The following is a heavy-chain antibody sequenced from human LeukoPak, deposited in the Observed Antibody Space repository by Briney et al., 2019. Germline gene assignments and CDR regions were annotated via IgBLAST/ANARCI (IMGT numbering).Heavy chain of an antibody. CDR1: GYTFTSYG. V-gene: IGHV1-18*01. CDR2: ISAYNGNT. J-gene: IGHJ3*02. CDR3: ARDQARFSEWLNAFDI. Sequence: GASVKVSCKASGYTFTSYGISWVRQAPGQGLEWMGWISAYNGNTNYAQKLQGRVTMTTDTSTSTAYMELRSLRSDDTAVYYCARDQARFSEWLNAFDIWGQGTMVTVSS. D-gene: IGHD3-3*01.